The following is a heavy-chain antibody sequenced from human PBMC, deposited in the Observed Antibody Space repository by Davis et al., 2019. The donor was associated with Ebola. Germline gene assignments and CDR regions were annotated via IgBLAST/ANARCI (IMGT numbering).Heavy chain of an antibody. J-gene: IGHJ4*02. V-gene: IGHV3-30-3*01. CDR1: GFTFSSYA. Sequence: GESLKISCAASGFTFSSYAMHWVRQAPGKGLEWVAVISYDGSNKYYADSVKGRFTISRDNAKNSLYLQMNSLRAEDTAVYYCARDPGIAVAGSYYFDYWGQGTLVTVSS. CDR2: ISYDGSNK. D-gene: IGHD6-19*01. CDR3: ARDPGIAVAGSYYFDY.